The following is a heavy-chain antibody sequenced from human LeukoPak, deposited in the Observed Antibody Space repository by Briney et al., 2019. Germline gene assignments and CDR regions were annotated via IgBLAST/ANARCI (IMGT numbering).Heavy chain of an antibody. CDR2: ISGSGGST. D-gene: IGHD6-13*01. V-gene: IGHV3-23*01. CDR3: AKEVTIPAAGRKDYYYYGLDV. CDR1: GFTFSSYA. J-gene: IGHJ6*02. Sequence: GGSLRLSCAASGFTFSSYAMSWVRQAPGKGLEWVSAISGSGGSTYYADSVKGRFTISRDNSKNTLYLQMDSLRAEDTAAYYCAKEVTIPAAGRKDYYYYGLDVWGQGTTVTVSS.